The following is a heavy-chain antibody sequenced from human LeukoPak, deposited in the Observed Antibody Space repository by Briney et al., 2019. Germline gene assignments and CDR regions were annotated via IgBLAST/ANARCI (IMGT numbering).Heavy chain of an antibody. CDR1: GFTVSSNY. CDR2: IYSGGST. CDR3: ARVLSGSGRFVP. D-gene: IGHD6-19*01. J-gene: IGHJ5*02. Sequence: GGSLRLSCAASGFTVSSNYMSWVRQAPGKGLEWVSVIYSGGSTYYADSVKGRFTISRDNSKNTLYLQMNSLRAEDTAVYYCARVLSGSGRFVPWGQGTLVTVSS. V-gene: IGHV3-66*01.